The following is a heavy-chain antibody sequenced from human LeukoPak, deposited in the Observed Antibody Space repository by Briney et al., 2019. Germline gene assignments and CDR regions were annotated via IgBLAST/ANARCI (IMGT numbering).Heavy chain of an antibody. CDR1: GYTFTSYA. CDR2: INTNTGNP. V-gene: IGHV7-4-1*02. Sequence: GASVKVSCKASGYTFTSYAMNWVRQAPGQGLEWMGWINTNTGNPTYAQGFTGRFVFSLDTSASTAYLQISSLKAEDTAVYYCAREMVDVVVPAVSFDYWGQGTLVTVSS. CDR3: AREMVDVVVPAVSFDY. D-gene: IGHD2-2*01. J-gene: IGHJ4*02.